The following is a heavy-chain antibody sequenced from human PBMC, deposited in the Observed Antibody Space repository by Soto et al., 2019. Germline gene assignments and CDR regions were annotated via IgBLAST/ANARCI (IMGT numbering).Heavy chain of an antibody. D-gene: IGHD1-7*01. V-gene: IGHV3-30*18. Sequence: QVHLVESGGGVVQPGRSLRLSCAASGFTFSNYGMDWVRQAPGKGLEWVAVISYDGSKKYYGDSVKGRFTISRDNSKNTLYLQMNSLRGEDTAVYYCAKESSESGTSMFDHWGQGILVTVSS. J-gene: IGHJ4*02. CDR3: AKESSESGTSMFDH. CDR1: GFTFSNYG. CDR2: ISYDGSKK.